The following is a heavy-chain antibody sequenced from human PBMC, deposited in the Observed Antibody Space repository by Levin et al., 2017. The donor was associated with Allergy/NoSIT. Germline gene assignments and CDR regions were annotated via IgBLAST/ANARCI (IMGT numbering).Heavy chain of an antibody. J-gene: IGHJ4*02. CDR3: ARAFTPGRSFDY. V-gene: IGHV4-4*02. Sequence: GSLRLSCAVSGASIRSSDWWTWVRQPPGKGLEWIGEIYDSGTTNYNPSLKSRVTISVDKSKNQFSLNLSSVTAADTAVYYYARAFTPGRSFDYWGQGSLVTVSS. CDR1: GASIRSSDW. D-gene: IGHD1-14*01. CDR2: IYDSGTT.